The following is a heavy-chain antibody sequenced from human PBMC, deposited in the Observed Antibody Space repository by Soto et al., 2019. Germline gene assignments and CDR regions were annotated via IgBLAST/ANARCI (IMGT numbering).Heavy chain of an antibody. V-gene: IGHV1-46*01. D-gene: IGHD1-20*01. Sequence: GASVKVSCKASGFSFSDYFMHWVRQAPGQGLEWMGIINPSGDSRNYAQKFQGRVTITRDTSTSTVYMDLSSLRYEDTAVYYCAMDNCQHYVAPPATSCFHHWGQGTPVTVSS. CDR3: AMDNCQHYVAPPATSCFHH. CDR2: INPSGDSR. J-gene: IGHJ5*02. CDR1: GFSFSDYF.